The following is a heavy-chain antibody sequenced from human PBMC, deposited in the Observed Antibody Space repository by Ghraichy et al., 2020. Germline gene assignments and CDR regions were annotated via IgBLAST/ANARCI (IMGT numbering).Heavy chain of an antibody. V-gene: IGHV3-23*01. CDR1: GFTFSTYA. D-gene: IGHD3-10*01. CDR3: AGWFGELLSSPYYFDY. Sequence: GGSLRLSCAASGFTFSTYAMSWVRQAPGKGLEWVSGISAGGGSTYYADSVKGRFTISRDNSKNTLYLQMNSLRAEDTAVYYCAGWFGELLSSPYYFDYWGQGTLVTVSA. J-gene: IGHJ4*02. CDR2: ISAGGGST.